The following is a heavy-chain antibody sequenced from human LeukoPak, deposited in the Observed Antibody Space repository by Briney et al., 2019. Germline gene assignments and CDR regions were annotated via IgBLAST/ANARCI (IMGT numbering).Heavy chain of an antibody. V-gene: IGHV3-30*02. D-gene: IGHD2-2*01. CDR2: IRYDGSNK. J-gene: IGHJ4*02. CDR3: AQRALYYFDY. CDR1: GFTFSSYG. Sequence: PGGSLRLSCAASGFTFSSYGMHWVRQAPGKGLEWVAFIRYDGSNKYYADSVKGRFTISRDNSKNTLYLQMNSLRAEDTAVYYCAQRALYYFDYWGQGTLVTVSS.